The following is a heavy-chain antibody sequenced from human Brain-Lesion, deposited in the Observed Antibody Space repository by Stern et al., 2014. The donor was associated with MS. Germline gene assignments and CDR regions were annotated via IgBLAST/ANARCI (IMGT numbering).Heavy chain of an antibody. CDR1: GYTFTSYD. J-gene: IGHJ4*02. CDR2: MNPDSGNI. Sequence: VQLLQSGAEVKKPGASVKVSCKASGYTFTSYDVTWVRQAPGQGLEWMGWMNPDSGNIGYAQKFKGRVIMTRSTSISTAYMELTSLRSEDTAVYYCARRRQYYYGSGDYWGQGTLVTVSS. V-gene: IGHV1-8*01. CDR3: ARRRQYYYGSGDY. D-gene: IGHD3-10*01.